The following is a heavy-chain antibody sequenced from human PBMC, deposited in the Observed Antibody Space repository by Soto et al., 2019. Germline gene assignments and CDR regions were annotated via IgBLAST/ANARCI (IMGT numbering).Heavy chain of an antibody. CDR3: ARYTRNFDS. CDR1: GFTFSSYW. D-gene: IGHD2-2*01. CDR2: IRQDGSKK. J-gene: IGHJ4*02. Sequence: ESVGGLVQPGGSLRLSCAASGFTFSSYWMSWVRQAPGKGLEWVATIRQDGSKKYYVDSLKGRLTISRDNAENSLHLQVDSLRAEDTAVYYCARYTRNFDSWGQGTLVTVSS. V-gene: IGHV3-7*03.